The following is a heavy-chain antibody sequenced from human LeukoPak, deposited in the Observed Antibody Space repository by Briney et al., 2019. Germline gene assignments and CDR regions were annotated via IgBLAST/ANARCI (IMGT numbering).Heavy chain of an antibody. CDR2: INHSGSN. Sequence: SETLSLTCAVYGGSFSGYYWSWIRQPPGKGMEWIGEINHSGSNNYNAALKRGVTISVEKSKNKFSLKLSSVTAADTAVYYCARGRVRWELPGRWYFDYWGQGTLVTVSS. V-gene: IGHV4-34*01. J-gene: IGHJ4*02. CDR3: ARGRVRWELPGRWYFDY. CDR1: GGSFSGYY. D-gene: IGHD1-26*01.